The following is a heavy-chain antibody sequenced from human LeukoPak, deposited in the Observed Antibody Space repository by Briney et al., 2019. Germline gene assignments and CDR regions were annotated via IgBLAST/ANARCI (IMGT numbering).Heavy chain of an antibody. V-gene: IGHV4-34*01. D-gene: IGHD3-3*01. CDR1: GGSSSGYY. CDR3: ARFPDYDFWSGYPNWFDP. J-gene: IGHJ5*02. Sequence: SETLPLTCAVYGGSSSGYYWSWIRQPPGKGLEWIGEINHSGSTNYNPSLKSRVTISVDTSKNQFSLKLSSVTAADTAVYYCARFPDYDFWSGYPNWFDPWGQGTLVTVSS. CDR2: INHSGST.